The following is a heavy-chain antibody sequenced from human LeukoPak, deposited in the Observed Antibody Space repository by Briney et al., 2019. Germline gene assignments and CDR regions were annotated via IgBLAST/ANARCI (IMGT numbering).Heavy chain of an antibody. J-gene: IGHJ4*02. D-gene: IGHD2-21*02. V-gene: IGHV3-49*03. CDR1: GFTFGDYA. Sequence: GGSLRLSCTASGFTFGDYAMSWFRQAPGKGLEWVGFIRSKAYGGTTEYAASVKGRFTISRDDSKSIAYLQMNSLKTEDTAVYYCTREVVSIAYCGDDCYSPSYYCDYWGQGTLVTVSS. CDR2: IRSKAYGGTT. CDR3: TREVVSIAYCGDDCYSPSYYCDY.